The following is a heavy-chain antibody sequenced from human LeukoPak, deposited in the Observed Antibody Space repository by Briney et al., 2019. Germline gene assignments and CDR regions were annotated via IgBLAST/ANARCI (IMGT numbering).Heavy chain of an antibody. Sequence: SETLSLTCTVSGASISSGGYYWGWFRHPPGKGLEWFGVGSYSGSTYYNPSLKSRVTMSVDTSKNHFSLKLSSVTAADTAVYYCARRNVVVPATMARAFDIWGQGTMVTVSS. D-gene: IGHD2-2*01. V-gene: IGHV4-39*02. CDR2: GSYSGST. CDR1: GASISSGGYY. CDR3: ARRNVVVPATMARAFDI. J-gene: IGHJ3*02.